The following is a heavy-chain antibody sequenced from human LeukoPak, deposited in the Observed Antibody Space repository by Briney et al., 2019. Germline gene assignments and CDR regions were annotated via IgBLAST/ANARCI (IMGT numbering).Heavy chain of an antibody. D-gene: IGHD4-17*01. Sequence: ASVKVSCKASRYTFTDYGISWVRPAPGQGLEWMGWISAYNGNTNYAQKLQGRVTMTTDTSTSTAYMELRSLRFDDTAVYYCARNLFHTEVTTPQLFASWGQGTLVTVSS. CDR1: RYTFTDYG. J-gene: IGHJ5*01. V-gene: IGHV1-18*01. CDR3: ARNLFHTEVTTPQLFAS. CDR2: ISAYNGNT.